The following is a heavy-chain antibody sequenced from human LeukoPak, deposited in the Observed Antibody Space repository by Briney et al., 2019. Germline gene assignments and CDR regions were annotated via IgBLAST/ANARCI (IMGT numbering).Heavy chain of an antibody. J-gene: IGHJ3*02. Sequence: KTSETLSLTCAVYGGSFSGYYWSWIRQPPGKGLEWIGEINHSGSTNYNPSLKSRVTISVDTSKNQFSLKLSSVTAADTAVYYCARVGRTTHDAFDIWGQGTMVTVSS. CDR1: GGSFSGYY. CDR2: INHSGST. CDR3: ARVGRTTHDAFDI. D-gene: IGHD4-11*01. V-gene: IGHV4-34*01.